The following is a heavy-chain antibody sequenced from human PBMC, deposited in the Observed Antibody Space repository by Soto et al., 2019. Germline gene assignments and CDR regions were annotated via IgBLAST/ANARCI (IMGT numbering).Heavy chain of an antibody. J-gene: IGHJ6*02. V-gene: IGHV3-30-3*01. D-gene: IGHD3-22*01. CDR1: GFTFISYA. Sequence: GGSLILSCASSGFTFISYAMHGGRQAPGKRLERVAVISYDGSNKYYADSVKGRFTISRDNSKNTLYLQMNSLRAEDTAVYYCARDDVRYYYDCSGYYIYYHYVSDFWGPGPTVTAS. CDR2: ISYDGSNK. CDR3: ARDDVRYYYDCSGYYIYYHYVSDF.